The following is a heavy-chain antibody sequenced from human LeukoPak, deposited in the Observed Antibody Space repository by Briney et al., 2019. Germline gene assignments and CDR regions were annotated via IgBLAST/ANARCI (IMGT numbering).Heavy chain of an antibody. CDR2: ISTSASYK. CDR3: ARDFARDTSMDNYDMDF. V-gene: IGHV3-21*01. J-gene: IGHJ6*03. CDR1: GFTFSNYP. Sequence: GGSLRLSCAASGFTFSNYPMTWVRQAPGKGLEWVSSISTSASYKYYADSVKGRFTISRDNAKNSLFLQMNSLSAEDTAVYYCARDFARDTSMDNYDMDFWGKGTTVTVAS. D-gene: IGHD5-18*01.